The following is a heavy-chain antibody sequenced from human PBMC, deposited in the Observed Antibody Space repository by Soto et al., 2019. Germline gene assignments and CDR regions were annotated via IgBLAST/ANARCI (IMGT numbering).Heavy chain of an antibody. CDR1: GYRFTSYW. CDR3: AKGGAIVAAGTRVYLYNAMDV. Sequence: PGESLKISCKGSGYRFTSYWISWVRQMPGKGLEWMGRIDPSDSYTNYSPSFQGHVTISADKSISTAYLQWSSLKASDTAMYYCAKGGAIVAAGTRVYLYNAMDVWGQGTTVTVSS. J-gene: IGHJ6*02. V-gene: IGHV5-10-1*01. D-gene: IGHD1-26*01. CDR2: IDPSDSYT.